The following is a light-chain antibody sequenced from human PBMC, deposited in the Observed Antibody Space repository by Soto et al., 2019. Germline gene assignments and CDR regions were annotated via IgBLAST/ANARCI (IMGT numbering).Light chain of an antibody. V-gene: IGKV3-20*01. CDR1: QSVTSSY. Sequence: EIVLTQSPGTVSLSPWERATLSCRASQSVTSSYLAWYQQKPGQAPRLLIYGVSSRATGIPDRFSGSGAGTDFTLTISGLEPEDFAVYYCQQYGDSPLTFGGGTKVDIK. CDR3: QQYGDSPLT. CDR2: GVS. J-gene: IGKJ4*01.